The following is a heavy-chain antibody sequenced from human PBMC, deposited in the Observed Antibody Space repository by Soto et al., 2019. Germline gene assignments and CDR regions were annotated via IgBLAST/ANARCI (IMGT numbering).Heavy chain of an antibody. CDR3: ARVSFYVPVMTTGNFYYYGMDV. CDR1: GGSISSGDYY. CDR2: IYYSGST. J-gene: IGHJ6*02. D-gene: IGHD4-4*01. Sequence: SETLSLTCTVSGGSISSGDYYWSWIRQPPGKGLEWIGYIYYSGSTYYNPSLKNRVTISVDTSKNQFSLKLGSVTAADTAVYYCARVSFYVPVMTTGNFYYYGMDVWGQGTTVTVSS. V-gene: IGHV4-30-4*01.